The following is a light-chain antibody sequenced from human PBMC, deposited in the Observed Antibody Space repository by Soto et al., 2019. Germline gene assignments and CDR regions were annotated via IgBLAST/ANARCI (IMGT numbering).Light chain of an antibody. CDR2: DAS. J-gene: IGKJ3*01. CDR3: QQYNSYSRGFT. V-gene: IGKV1-5*01. Sequence: DIQMAQSPSTLSASVGDRVTTTCRASQSISSWLAWYQQKPGKAPKLLIYDASSLESGVPSRFSGSGSGTEFTLTISSLQPDDFATYYCQQYNSYSRGFTFGPGTKVDIK. CDR1: QSISSW.